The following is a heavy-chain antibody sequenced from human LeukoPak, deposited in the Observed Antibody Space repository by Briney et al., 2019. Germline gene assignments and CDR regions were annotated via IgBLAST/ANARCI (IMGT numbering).Heavy chain of an antibody. Sequence: PGGSLRLSCAASEFTFSNYAMTWVRQAPGKGLEWVSVISGSGVSTYYADSVKGRFTISRDNAKNSLYLQMNSLRAEDTAVYYCARTTAGRSWVRSSGWYVRHWGQGTLVTVSS. D-gene: IGHD6-19*01. CDR3: ARTTAGRSWVRSSGWYVRH. V-gene: IGHV3-23*01. CDR2: ISGSGVST. J-gene: IGHJ1*01. CDR1: EFTFSNYA.